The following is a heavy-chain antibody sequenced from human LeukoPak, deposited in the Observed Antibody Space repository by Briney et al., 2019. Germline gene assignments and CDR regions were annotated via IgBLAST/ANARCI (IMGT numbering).Heavy chain of an antibody. CDR3: AKDVGVVITYFDY. J-gene: IGHJ4*02. V-gene: IGHV3-9*01. CDR2: ISWNSGSI. D-gene: IGHD3-3*01. Sequence: PGGSLRLSCAASGFTFDDYAMHWVRQAPGKGLEWVSGISWNSGSIGYADSVKGRFTISRDNSKNTLYLQMNSLRAEDTAVYYCAKDVGVVITYFDYWGQGTLVTVSS. CDR1: GFTFDDYA.